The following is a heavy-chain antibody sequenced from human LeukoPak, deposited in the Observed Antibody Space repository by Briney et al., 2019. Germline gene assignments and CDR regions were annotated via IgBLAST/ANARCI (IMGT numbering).Heavy chain of an antibody. CDR3: ARNRWMDY. CDR1: GYTFTDYY. CDR2: INPNSGT. J-gene: IGHJ4*02. Sequence: ASVKVSCKATGYTFTDYYMHWVRQAPGQGLEWMGWINPNSGTNYAQKFQGRVTMTRDTSISTAYMELTRLTSDDTVVYYCARNRWMDYWGQGTLVTVSS. V-gene: IGHV1-2*02. D-gene: IGHD1-1*01.